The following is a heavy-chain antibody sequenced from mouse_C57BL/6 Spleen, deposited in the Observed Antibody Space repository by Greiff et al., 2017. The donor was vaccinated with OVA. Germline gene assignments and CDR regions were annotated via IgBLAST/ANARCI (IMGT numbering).Heavy chain of an antibody. V-gene: IGHV5-4*01. Sequence: EVQLVESGGGLVKPGGSLTLSCAASGFTFSSYSMSWVRQTPGKRLEWVATISHGGSYTYYQDNVKGRVTISRDKTKNNLYLQMSHLKSEDTAMYYCARDRGNLLFDYWGQGTTLTVSS. D-gene: IGHD2-1*01. J-gene: IGHJ2*01. CDR2: ISHGGSYT. CDR3: ARDRGNLLFDY. CDR1: GFTFSSYS.